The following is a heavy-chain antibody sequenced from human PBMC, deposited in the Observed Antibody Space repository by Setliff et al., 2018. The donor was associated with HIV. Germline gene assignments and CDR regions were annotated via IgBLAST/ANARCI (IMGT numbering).Heavy chain of an antibody. CDR2: IYTSGTT. Sequence: SETLSLTCTVSGGSISNYYWSWIRQPPGKGLEWIGYIYTSGTTYYNPSLKSRVTISIDTSKNQFSLKLSSVTAADTAVYYCARALGGSGCYWSSFDYWGQGILVTVSS. CDR3: ARALGGSGCYWSSFDY. J-gene: IGHJ4*02. V-gene: IGHV4-4*08. CDR1: GGSISNYY. D-gene: IGHD6-19*01.